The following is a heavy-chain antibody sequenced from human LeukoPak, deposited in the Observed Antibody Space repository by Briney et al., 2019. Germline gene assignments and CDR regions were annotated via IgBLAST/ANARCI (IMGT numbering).Heavy chain of an antibody. Sequence: SVKVSCKASGYTFTSYGISWVRQAPGQGLEWMGRIIPILGIANYAQKFQGRVTITADKSTSTAYMELSSLRSEDTAVYYCARARGGELTTFDYWGQGTLVTVSS. CDR2: IIPILGIA. D-gene: IGHD1-26*01. CDR3: ARARGGELTTFDY. CDR1: GYTFTSYG. J-gene: IGHJ4*02. V-gene: IGHV1-69*04.